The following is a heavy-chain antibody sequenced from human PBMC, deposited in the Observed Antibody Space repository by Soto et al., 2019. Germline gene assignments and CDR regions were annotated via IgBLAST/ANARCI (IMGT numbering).Heavy chain of an antibody. CDR2: IWYDGSNK. CDR1: GFTFSSYG. D-gene: IGHD3-3*01. Sequence: GGSLRLSCAASGFTFSSYGMHWVRQAPGKGLEWVAVIWYDGSNKYYADSVKGRFTISRDNSKNTLYLQMNSLRAEDTAVYYCARERPSSWSGQYYYYGMDVWGQGTTVTVSS. CDR3: ARERPSSWSGQYYYYGMDV. V-gene: IGHV3-33*01. J-gene: IGHJ6*02.